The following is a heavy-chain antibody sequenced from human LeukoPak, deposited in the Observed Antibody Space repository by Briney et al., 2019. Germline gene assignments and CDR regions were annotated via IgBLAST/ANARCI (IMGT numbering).Heavy chain of an antibody. CDR1: GGSISSGSYY. CDR3: ARHMDDLLTGYTS. CDR2: VYTSGSA. D-gene: IGHD3-9*01. J-gene: IGHJ5*02. V-gene: IGHV4-61*02. Sequence: PSETLSLTCTVSGGSISSGSYYWSWIRQPAGKGLEWIGRVYTSGSANYNPSLKSRVTISVDTSKNQFSLKLNSVTAADTAVYYCARHMDDLLTGYTSWGQGTLVTVSS.